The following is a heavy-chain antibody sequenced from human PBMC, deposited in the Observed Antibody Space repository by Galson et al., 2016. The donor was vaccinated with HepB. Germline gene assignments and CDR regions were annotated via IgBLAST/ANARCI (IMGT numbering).Heavy chain of an antibody. CDR3: ARGATSYGRYYYGLDL. J-gene: IGHJ6*02. D-gene: IGHD3-10*01. Sequence: SLRLSCAGSGYVFSTYAMHWVRQAPGKGLEWVAVIPYDGSENYYANPVKGRFTIYRDNSENTLYLQMNSLRPQDSAVYYCARGATSYGRYYYGLDLWGQGTTVSVSS. CDR1: GYVFSTYA. CDR2: IPYDGSEN. V-gene: IGHV3-30*04.